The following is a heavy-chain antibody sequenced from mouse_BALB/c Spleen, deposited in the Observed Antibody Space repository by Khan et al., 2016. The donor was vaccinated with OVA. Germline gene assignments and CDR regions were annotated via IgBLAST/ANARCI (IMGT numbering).Heavy chain of an antibody. J-gene: IGHJ3*01. D-gene: IGHD2-14*01. CDR2: INPSSAYT. CDR1: GYTFTSYT. CDR3: ARDGAYYRNDGWVAY. Sequence: QVQLQQSGAELARPGASVKMSCKASGYTFTSYTIHWIKQRPGQGLEWIGFINPSSAYTNYNQKFKDKATLTADKSSTTADMQLSSLTSDDSAVYYCARDGAYYRNDGWVAYWGQGTLVTVSA. V-gene: IGHV1-4*01.